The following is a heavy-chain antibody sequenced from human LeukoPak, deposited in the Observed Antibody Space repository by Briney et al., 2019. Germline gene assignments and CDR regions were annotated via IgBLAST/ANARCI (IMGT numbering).Heavy chain of an antibody. CDR2: ISWNSGSI. V-gene: IGHV3-9*01. CDR1: GFTFDDYA. J-gene: IGHJ4*02. D-gene: IGHD6-19*01. Sequence: GGSLRLPCAASGFTFDDYAMHWVRQAPGKGLEWVSGISWNSGSIGYADSVRGRFTISRDNAKNTLYLQMNTLRAEDTAMYYCARAIAVAGTDSWGQGTLVIVSS. CDR3: ARAIAVAGTDS.